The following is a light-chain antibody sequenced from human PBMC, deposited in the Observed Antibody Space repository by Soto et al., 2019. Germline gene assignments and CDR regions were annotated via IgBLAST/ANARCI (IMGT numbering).Light chain of an antibody. Sequence: IVMTQSPPTLSVSLGDRATLSCRAPQRVDSYLAWYQQIPGQAPKLLIYDASNKPTGFPARFSGSGSGSEFSLTISSLQSEDFAVYYCQQYGDWPGAFGGGTQVEIK. V-gene: IGKV3D-15*01. J-gene: IGKJ4*01. CDR3: QQYGDWPGA. CDR1: QRVDSY. CDR2: DAS.